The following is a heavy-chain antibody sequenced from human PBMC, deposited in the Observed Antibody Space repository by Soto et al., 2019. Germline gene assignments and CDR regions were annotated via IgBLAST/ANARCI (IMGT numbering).Heavy chain of an antibody. J-gene: IGHJ3*02. V-gene: IGHV1-69*02. CDR1: GGTFSSYT. CDR2: IIPILGIA. Sequence: QVQLVQSGAEVKKPGSSVKVSCEASGGTFSSYTISWVRQAPGQGLEWMGRIIPILGIANYAQKFQGRVTITADKSTSTAYMELSSLRSEDTAVYYRSAYGDYDAFDICGQGTMVTVSS. CDR3: SAYGDYDAFDI. D-gene: IGHD4-17*01.